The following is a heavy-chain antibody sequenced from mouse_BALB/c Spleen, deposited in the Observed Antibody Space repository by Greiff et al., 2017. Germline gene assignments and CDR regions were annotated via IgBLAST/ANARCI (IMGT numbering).Heavy chain of an antibody. J-gene: IGHJ3*01. CDR2: INPSSGYT. D-gene: IGHD1-1*01. CDR1: GYTFTSYT. V-gene: IGHV1-4*01. Sequence: VQLQESGAELARPGASVKMSCKASGYTFTSYTMHWVKQRPGQGLEWIGYINPSSGYTNYNQKFKDKATLTADKSSSTAYMQLSSLTSEDSAVYYCARIYYGSAWFAYWGQGTLVTVSA. CDR3: ARIYYGSAWFAY.